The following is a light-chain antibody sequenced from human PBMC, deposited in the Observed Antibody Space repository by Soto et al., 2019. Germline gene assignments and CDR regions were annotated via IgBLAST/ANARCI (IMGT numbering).Light chain of an antibody. CDR1: QSISSY. V-gene: IGKV1-39*01. CDR2: AAS. J-gene: IGKJ1*01. CDR3: QLTSFLPRT. Sequence: SLSSLSATVRARVTMSCRASQSISSYLNWYQQMPGKAPKLLIYAASSLQSGVPSRFSGSGSGTDFTLTISSLQPEDFTPYYCQLTSFLPRTFAQGAKVDNK.